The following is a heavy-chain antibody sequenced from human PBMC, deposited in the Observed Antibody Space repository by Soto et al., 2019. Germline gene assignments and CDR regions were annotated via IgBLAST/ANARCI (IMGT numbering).Heavy chain of an antibody. CDR2: IYYSGST. CDR1: GGSISSYY. CDR3: ATVRNSGNVDY. V-gene: IGHV4-59*01. J-gene: IGHJ4*02. Sequence: SETLSLTCTVSGGSISSYYWSWIRQPPGKGLEWIGYIYYSGSTNYNPSLKSRVTISVDTSKNQFSLKLSSVTAADTAVYYCATVRNSGNVDYWGQGTLVTVSS. D-gene: IGHD2-15*01.